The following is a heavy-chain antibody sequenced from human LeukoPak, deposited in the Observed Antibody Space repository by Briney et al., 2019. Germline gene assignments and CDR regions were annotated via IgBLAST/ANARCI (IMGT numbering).Heavy chain of an antibody. J-gene: IGHJ4*02. D-gene: IGHD3-10*01. CDR2: IWYDGSNK. V-gene: IGHV3-33*01. Sequence: GGSLRLSCAASGFTFSSYGMHWVRQAPGKGLEWVAVIWYDGSNKYYADSVKGRFTSSRDNSKNTLYLQMNSLRAEDTAVYYCARGDYYGSGSQGYWGQGTLVTVSS. CDR1: GFTFSSYG. CDR3: ARGDYYGSGSQGY.